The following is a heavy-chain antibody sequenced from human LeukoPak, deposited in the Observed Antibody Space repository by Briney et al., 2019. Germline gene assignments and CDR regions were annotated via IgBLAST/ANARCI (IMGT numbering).Heavy chain of an antibody. CDR3: ARTQWLVWAFDI. CDR1: GFTFSSYA. CDR2: ISGSGGST. D-gene: IGHD6-19*01. V-gene: IGHV3-23*01. J-gene: IGHJ3*02. Sequence: GGPLRLSCAASGFTFSSYAMSWVRQAPGKGLEWVSAISGSGGSTYYTDSVKGRFTISRDNSKNTLYLQMNSLRAEDTAVYYCARTQWLVWAFDIWGQGTMVTVSS.